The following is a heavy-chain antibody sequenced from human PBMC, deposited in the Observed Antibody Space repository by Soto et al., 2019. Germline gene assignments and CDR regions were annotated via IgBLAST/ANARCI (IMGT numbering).Heavy chain of an antibody. CDR1: GFTFSSYA. CDR3: AKGLAVAGTGGYYFDY. CDR2: ISGSGGST. D-gene: IGHD6-19*01. J-gene: IGHJ4*02. Sequence: EVQLLESGGGLVQPGGSLRLSCAASGFTFSSYAMSWVGQAPGKGLEWVSAISGSGGSTYYADSVKGRFTISRDNSKNTMDLQMNSLRAEDTAVYYCAKGLAVAGTGGYYFDYWGQGTLVTVSS. V-gene: IGHV3-23*01.